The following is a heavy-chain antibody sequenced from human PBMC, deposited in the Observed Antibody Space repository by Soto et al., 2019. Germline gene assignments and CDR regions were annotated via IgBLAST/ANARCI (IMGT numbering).Heavy chain of an antibody. CDR1: GFTFSSYG. V-gene: IGHV3-23*01. Sequence: EVKLLESGGGLARPGGSLRLSCAASGFTFSSYGMTWVRQAPGKGLEWVSAISGSGGSTFYADSLGGRFTISRDNSQNILFLEMKSLRAGDTAMYFCAKTSSASGRECPGHWGQGAQVTVSS. J-gene: IGHJ4*02. CDR2: ISGSGGST. D-gene: IGHD6-6*01. CDR3: AKTSSASGRECPGH.